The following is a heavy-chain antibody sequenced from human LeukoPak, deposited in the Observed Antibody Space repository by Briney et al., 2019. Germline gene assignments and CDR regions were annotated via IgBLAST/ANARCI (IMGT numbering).Heavy chain of an antibody. Sequence: PSETLSLTCTVSGGSVSTNYWSCVRPPAGKELARIGHIYASGDTKYNPSLQSRVTISIDRSKHQFSLSLKSVTSADTAVYFCSREHSGAYLYCYFDRWGRGTLVTVSS. V-gene: IGHV4-4*07. CDR1: GGSVSTNY. CDR2: IYASGDT. J-gene: IGHJ2*01. D-gene: IGHD4-17*01. CDR3: SREHSGAYLYCYFDR.